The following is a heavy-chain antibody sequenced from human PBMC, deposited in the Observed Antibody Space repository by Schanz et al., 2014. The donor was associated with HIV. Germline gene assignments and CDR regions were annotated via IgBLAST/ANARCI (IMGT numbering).Heavy chain of an antibody. Sequence: QIQLVESGGGVVQPGGSLRLSCAASRFTFSNYGMNWVRQAPGKGLEWVAVISYDGSNKYYGDSSKGRFTISRDNAKNSVYLQMDSLRVEDTALYYCARGRLGGNSGYPYFDFWGQGTQVTVSS. V-gene: IGHV3-30*03. CDR3: ARGRLGGNSGYPYFDF. CDR1: RFTFSNYG. J-gene: IGHJ4*02. CDR2: ISYDGSNK. D-gene: IGHD5-18*01.